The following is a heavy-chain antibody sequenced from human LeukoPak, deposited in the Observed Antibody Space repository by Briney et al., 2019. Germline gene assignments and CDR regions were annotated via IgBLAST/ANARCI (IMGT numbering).Heavy chain of an antibody. CDR2: INHSGST. D-gene: IGHD3-22*01. CDR3: ARRIRFGSGHYTSSSFDY. J-gene: IGHJ4*02. V-gene: IGHV4-34*01. CDR1: GGSFSGYY. Sequence: PSETLSLTCAVYGGSFSGYYWSWIRQPPGKGLEWIGEINHSGSTNYNPSLKSRVTISVDTSKNQFSLKLSSVTAAGTAVYYCARRIRFGSGHYTSSSFDYWGQGTLVTVSS.